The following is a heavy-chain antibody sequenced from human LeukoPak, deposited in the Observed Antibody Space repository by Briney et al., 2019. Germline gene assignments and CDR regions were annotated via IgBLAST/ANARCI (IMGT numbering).Heavy chain of an antibody. CDR2: ISSSSSYI. CDR1: GFTFSSYS. J-gene: IGHJ6*02. D-gene: IGHD2-15*01. Sequence: PGGSLRLSCAVSGFTFSSYSMNWVRQAPGKGLEWVSTISSSSSYIYYADSVKGRFTISRDNAKNSLYLQVNSLRAEDTAVYYCARDSSPKAAPCYYYGMDVWGQGTTVTVSS. V-gene: IGHV3-21*04. CDR3: ARDSSPKAAPCYYYGMDV.